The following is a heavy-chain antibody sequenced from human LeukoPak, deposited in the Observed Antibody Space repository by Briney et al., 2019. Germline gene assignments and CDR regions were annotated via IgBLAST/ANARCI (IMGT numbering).Heavy chain of an antibody. CDR3: ATFDSSGYYPNYYFDY. Sequence: PGGSLRLSCAASGFTFSSYAMTWVRQAPDRGLEWVSSISGSGDGTNYADSVKGRFTISRDNSKNTLYLQMNSLRAEDTAVYYCATFDSSGYYPNYYFDYWGQGTLVTVSS. CDR2: ISGSGDGT. D-gene: IGHD3-22*01. CDR1: GFTFSSYA. J-gene: IGHJ4*02. V-gene: IGHV3-23*01.